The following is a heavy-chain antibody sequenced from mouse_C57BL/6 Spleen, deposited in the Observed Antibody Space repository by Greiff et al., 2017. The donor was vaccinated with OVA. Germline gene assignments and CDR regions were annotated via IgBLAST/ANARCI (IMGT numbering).Heavy chain of an antibody. D-gene: IGHD2-5*01. J-gene: IGHJ3*01. CDR3: ARKEGSNYWFAY. V-gene: IGHV1-81*01. CDR2: IYPRSGNT. CDR1: GYTFTSYG. Sequence: VQLQQSGAELARPGASVKLSCKASGYTFTSYGISWVKQRTGQGLEWIGEIYPRSGNTYYNEKFKGKATLTADKSSSTAYMELRSLTSEDSAVYFCARKEGSNYWFAYWGQGTLVTVS.